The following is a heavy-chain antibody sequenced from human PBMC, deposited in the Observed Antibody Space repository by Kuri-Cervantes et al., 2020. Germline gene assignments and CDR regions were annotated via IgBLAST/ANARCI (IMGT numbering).Heavy chain of an antibody. Sequence: SETLSLTCTVSGGSISRSSSYYWGWIRQPPGKGLEWIGTIYYNGDTYYNPSLKSRVTISLDTSKNQFSLKLSSVTAADTAVYYCARVGITILDVVSYWGQGTLVTVSS. CDR1: GGSISRSSSYY. CDR3: ARVGITILDVVSY. D-gene: IGHD3-3*01. J-gene: IGHJ4*02. CDR2: IYYNGDT. V-gene: IGHV4-39*07.